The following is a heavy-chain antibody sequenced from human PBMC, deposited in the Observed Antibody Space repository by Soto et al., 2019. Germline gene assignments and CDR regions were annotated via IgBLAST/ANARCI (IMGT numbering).Heavy chain of an antibody. J-gene: IGHJ4*02. CDR3: APRPGGGGY. V-gene: IGHV3-53*01. Sequence: EVQLVESGGGLIQPGGSLRLSCAVSGFTVSNNYMSWVRQAPGKGLEGVSVIYSGGYTAYGDSVKGRFTISRDNSKNTLSLQMKTRRPGATAVFYCAPRPGGGGYWGQGTLVTVSS. D-gene: IGHD3-10*01. CDR2: IYSGGYT. CDR1: GFTVSNNY.